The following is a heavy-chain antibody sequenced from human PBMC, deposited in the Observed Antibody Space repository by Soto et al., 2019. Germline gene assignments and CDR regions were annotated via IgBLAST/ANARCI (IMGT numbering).Heavy chain of an antibody. Sequence: QVQLVQSGAEVKKPGSSVKVSCKASGGTFSSYAISWVRQAPGQGLEWMGGIIPIFGTANYAQKFQGRVTITADKSTSTAYKELSSLRSEDTDVYYCAREGQGIAVAGNFDYWGQGTLVSVSS. CDR3: AREGQGIAVAGNFDY. CDR1: GGTFSSYA. CDR2: IIPIFGTA. D-gene: IGHD6-19*01. V-gene: IGHV1-69*06. J-gene: IGHJ4*01.